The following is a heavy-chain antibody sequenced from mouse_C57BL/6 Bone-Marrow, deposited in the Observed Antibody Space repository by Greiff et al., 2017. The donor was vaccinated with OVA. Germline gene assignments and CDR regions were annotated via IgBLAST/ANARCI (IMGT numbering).Heavy chain of an antibody. CDR1: GFTFSDYY. CDR2: INYDGSST. V-gene: IGHV5-16*01. J-gene: IGHJ2*01. Sequence: DVKLVESEGGLVQPGSSMTLSCTASGFTFSDYYMAWVRQVPEKGLEWVANINYDGSSTYYLDSLKSRFIISRDNAKNIQYLQMSSLKSEDTATYYCAGGSSGYFDYWGQGTTLTVSA. CDR3: AGGSSGYFDY. D-gene: IGHD1-3*01.